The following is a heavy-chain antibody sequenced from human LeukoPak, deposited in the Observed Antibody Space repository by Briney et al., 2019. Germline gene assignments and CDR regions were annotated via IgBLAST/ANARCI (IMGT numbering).Heavy chain of an antibody. CDR3: TRDRSTYSSSWYLDY. CDR2: ISSSSNYI. V-gene: IGHV3-21*01. D-gene: IGHD6-13*01. J-gene: IGHJ4*02. Sequence: GGSLRLSCAASGFTFSSYSMNWVRQAPGKGLEWVSYISSSSNYIYYADSVKGRFTISRDNAKNSLYLQMNSLRAEDTAVYYCTRDRSTYSSSWYLDYWGQGTLVTVSS. CDR1: GFTFSSYS.